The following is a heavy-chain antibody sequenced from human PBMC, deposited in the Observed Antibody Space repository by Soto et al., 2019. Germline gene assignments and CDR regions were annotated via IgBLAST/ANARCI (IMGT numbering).Heavy chain of an antibody. Sequence: GGSLRVSCAASGLTFSDRYMDWVRQAPGKGLEWVGRIRKKTNSYTTEYAASVKGRFIISRDDSTNSLYLQMSSLKTEDTAVYYCTTVTTVDYYFDYWGQGTLVTVSS. J-gene: IGHJ4*02. CDR2: IRKKTNSYTT. CDR3: TTVTTVDYYFDY. V-gene: IGHV3-72*01. CDR1: GLTFSDRY. D-gene: IGHD4-17*01.